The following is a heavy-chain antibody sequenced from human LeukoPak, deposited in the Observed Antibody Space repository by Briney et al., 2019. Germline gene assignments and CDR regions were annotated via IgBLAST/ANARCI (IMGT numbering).Heavy chain of an antibody. CDR1: GGTFSSYG. Sequence: GASVKVSCKASGGTFSSYGISWVRQAPGQGLEWMGWISAYNGNTNYAQKLQGRVTMTTDTSTSTAYMELRSLRSDDTAVYYCARDAVGGYQLLFRDGANWFDPWGQGTLVTVSS. D-gene: IGHD2-2*01. V-gene: IGHV1-18*01. CDR3: ARDAVGGYQLLFRDGANWFDP. J-gene: IGHJ5*02. CDR2: ISAYNGNT.